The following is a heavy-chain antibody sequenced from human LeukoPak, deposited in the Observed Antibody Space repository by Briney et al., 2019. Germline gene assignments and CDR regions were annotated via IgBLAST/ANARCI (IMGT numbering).Heavy chain of an antibody. CDR3: AKVEGFGATEYYFDY. Sequence: PGGSLRLSCAASGFTFSSYAMSWVRQAPGKGLEWVSAISSSGGSTYYADSVKGRFTISRDNSKNTLYLQMNSLRAEDTAVYYCAKVEGFGATEYYFDYWGQGTLVTVSS. V-gene: IGHV3-23*01. J-gene: IGHJ4*02. D-gene: IGHD1-26*01. CDR1: GFTFSSYA. CDR2: ISSSGGST.